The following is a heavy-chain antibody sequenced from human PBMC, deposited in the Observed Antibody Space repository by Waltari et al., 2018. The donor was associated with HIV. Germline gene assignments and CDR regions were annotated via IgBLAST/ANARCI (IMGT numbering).Heavy chain of an antibody. Sequence: QVQLQESGPGLVKPSQTLSLTCPVSGGSIRTGSSYWIWARQPAGKGLEWIGRSYTSGSTNNNPSLKSRVTISVDTSKNQFSLKLSSVTAADTAVYYCASGGCSGGSCDYWGQGTLVTVSS. V-gene: IGHV4-61*02. CDR3: ASGGCSGGSCDY. D-gene: IGHD2-15*01. CDR2: SYTSGST. J-gene: IGHJ4*02. CDR1: GGSIRTGSSY.